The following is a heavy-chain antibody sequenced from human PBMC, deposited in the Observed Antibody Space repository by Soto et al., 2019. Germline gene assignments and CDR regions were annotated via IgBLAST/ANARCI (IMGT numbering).Heavy chain of an antibody. CDR1: GYTLTELS. Sequence: QVQLVQSGAEVKKPGASVKVSCKVSGYTLTELSMHWVRQAPGKGLEWMGGFDTEDGETSYAQKFQGRVTMTEDTSTDTAYIELSSLGSEDTAVDYCAKALGAAAAGTPYYYYGMDVWGQGTTVTVSS. V-gene: IGHV1-24*01. D-gene: IGHD6-13*01. CDR3: AKALGAAAAGTPYYYYGMDV. CDR2: FDTEDGET. J-gene: IGHJ6*02.